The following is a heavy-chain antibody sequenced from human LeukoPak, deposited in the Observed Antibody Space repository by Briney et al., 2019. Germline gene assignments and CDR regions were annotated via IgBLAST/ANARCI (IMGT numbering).Heavy chain of an antibody. D-gene: IGHD6-19*01. CDR3: AKDGLGSSGWYGDY. CDR2: ISDDGSNK. J-gene: IGHJ4*02. V-gene: IGHV3-30*18. Sequence: GGSLRLCCAASGFTFSYSGMHWVRQAPGKGLEWVALISDDGSNKNYAASVKGRFTISRDNSKNALYLQMDSLKTEDTAVYYCAKDGLGSSGWYGDYWGQGTLVTVSS. CDR1: GFTFSYSG.